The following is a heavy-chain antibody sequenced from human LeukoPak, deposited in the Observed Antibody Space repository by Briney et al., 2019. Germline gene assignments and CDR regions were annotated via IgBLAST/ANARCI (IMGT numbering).Heavy chain of an antibody. Sequence: SETLSLTCTVSDGSLSNSIYYWGWIRQPPGTGLEWIGSIYYSGNTFYNPSLESRLTISIDTSKNQFSLKLNSVTAADTAVYYCARDQKSLYDFWGQGTLVTVSS. CDR2: IYYSGNT. CDR3: ARDQKSLYDF. J-gene: IGHJ4*02. CDR1: DGSLSNSIYY. V-gene: IGHV4-39*07.